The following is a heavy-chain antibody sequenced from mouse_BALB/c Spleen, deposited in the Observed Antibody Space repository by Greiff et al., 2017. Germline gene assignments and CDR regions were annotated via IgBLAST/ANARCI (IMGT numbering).Heavy chain of an antibody. V-gene: IGHV7-1*02. CDR2: SRNKANDYTT. J-gene: IGHJ3*01. CDR3: ARASDGYYSWFAY. Sequence: DVKLVESGGGLVQPGGSLRLSCATSGFTFSDFYMEWVRQPPGKRLEWIAASRNKANDYTTEYSASVKGRFIVSRDTSQSILYLQMNALRAEDTAIYYCARASDGYYSWFAYWGQGTLVTVSA. D-gene: IGHD2-3*01. CDR1: GFTFSDFY.